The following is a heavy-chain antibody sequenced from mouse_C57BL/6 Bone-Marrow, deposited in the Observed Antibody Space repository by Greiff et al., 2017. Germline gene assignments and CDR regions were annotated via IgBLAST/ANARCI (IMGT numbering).Heavy chain of an antibody. Sequence: EVKLVESGGDLVKPGGSLKLSCAASGFTFSSYGMSWVRQTPDKRLEWVATISSGGSYTYYPDSVKGRFTISRDNAKNTLYLQMSSLKSEDTAMYYCARYYYDYVDYWGQGTTLTVSS. CDR1: GFTFSSYG. J-gene: IGHJ2*01. D-gene: IGHD1-1*01. CDR3: ARYYYDYVDY. CDR2: ISSGGSYT. V-gene: IGHV5-6*02.